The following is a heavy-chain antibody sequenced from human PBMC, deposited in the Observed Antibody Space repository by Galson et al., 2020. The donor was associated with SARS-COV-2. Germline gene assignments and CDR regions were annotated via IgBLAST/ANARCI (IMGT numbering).Heavy chain of an antibody. Sequence: SVKVSCKASGGTFSSYAISWVRQAPGQGLEWMGGIIPIFGTANYAQKFQGRVTITADESTSTAYMELSSLRSEDTAVYYCARVSVAAAGTNDGMDVWGQGSTVTVSS. J-gene: IGHJ6*02. CDR3: ARVSVAAAGTNDGMDV. D-gene: IGHD6-13*01. CDR1: GGTFSSYA. CDR2: IIPIFGTA. V-gene: IGHV1-69*13.